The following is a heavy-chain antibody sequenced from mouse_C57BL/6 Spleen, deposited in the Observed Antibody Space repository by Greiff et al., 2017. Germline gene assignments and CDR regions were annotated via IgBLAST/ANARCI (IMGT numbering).Heavy chain of an antibody. J-gene: IGHJ1*03. CDR2: IDPSDSET. Sequence: QVQLQQPGAELVRPGSSVKLSCKASGYTFTSYWMHWVKQRPIQGLEWIGNIDPSDSETHYNQKFKDKATLTVDKSSSTAYMQLSSLTSEDSAVYYCAREGAYYYGSRGYFDVWGTGATVTVSS. CDR1: GYTFTSYW. D-gene: IGHD1-1*01. CDR3: AREGAYYYGSRGYFDV. V-gene: IGHV1-52*01.